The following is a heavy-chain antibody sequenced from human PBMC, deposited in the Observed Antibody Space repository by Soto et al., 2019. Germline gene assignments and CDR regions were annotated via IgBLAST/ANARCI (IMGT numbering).Heavy chain of an antibody. CDR2: ISSGGIFT. D-gene: IGHD3-10*01. V-gene: IGHV3-21*04. CDR1: FISGYS. CDR3: ATIEFSVDY. J-gene: IGHJ4*02. Sequence: EVHLVESGGGLVRPGGSLRLSCAGFISGYSMIWVRQAPGKGLEWLSHISSGGIFTDYADSVKGRFTISRDNAENSLYLQMNSLRAEDTAVYHCATIEFSVDYWGQGTLVTVSS.